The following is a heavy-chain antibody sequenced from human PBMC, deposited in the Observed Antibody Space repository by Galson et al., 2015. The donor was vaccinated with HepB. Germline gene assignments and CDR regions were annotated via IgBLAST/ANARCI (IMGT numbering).Heavy chain of an antibody. J-gene: IGHJ4*02. CDR2: ISRNSDYI. CDR3: ARVPTALGIPYFDY. Sequence: SLRLSCAASGFTFSNYNMNWVRQPPGKGLEWVSSISRNSDYIHYADSVTGRFTISRDNSKNTLYLQMNSLRAEDTAVYYCARVPTALGIPYFDYWGQGTLVTVSS. V-gene: IGHV3-21*01. CDR1: GFTFSNYN. D-gene: IGHD3-16*02.